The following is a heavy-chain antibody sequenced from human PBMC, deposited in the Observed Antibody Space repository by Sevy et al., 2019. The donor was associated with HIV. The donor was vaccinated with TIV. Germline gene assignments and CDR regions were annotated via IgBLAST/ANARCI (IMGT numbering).Heavy chain of an antibody. Sequence: GGSLRLSCAASGFTFSSYSMNWVRQAPGKGLEWVSYISSSSSTIYYADSVKGRFTISRDNAKNSLYLQMNSLRDEDTAVYYCAREGSIVVVPAATPPAHYYYGMDVWGQGTTVTVSS. CDR2: ISSSSSTI. CDR3: AREGSIVVVPAATPPAHYYYGMDV. J-gene: IGHJ6*02. D-gene: IGHD2-2*01. CDR1: GFTFSSYS. V-gene: IGHV3-48*02.